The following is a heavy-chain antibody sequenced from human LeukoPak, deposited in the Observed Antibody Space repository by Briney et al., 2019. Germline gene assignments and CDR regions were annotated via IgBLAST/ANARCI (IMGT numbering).Heavy chain of an antibody. J-gene: IGHJ4*02. CDR3: ARGVYYGSGSYYNEGYYFDY. CDR1: GGTFSSYA. Sequence: GASVKVSCKASGGTFSSYAISWVRQAPGQGLEWMGGIIPIFGTANYAQKFQGRVTITADESTSTAYMELSSLRSEDTAVYYCARGVYYGSGSYYNEGYYFDYWGQGTLVTVSS. CDR2: IIPIFGTA. D-gene: IGHD3-10*01. V-gene: IGHV1-69*13.